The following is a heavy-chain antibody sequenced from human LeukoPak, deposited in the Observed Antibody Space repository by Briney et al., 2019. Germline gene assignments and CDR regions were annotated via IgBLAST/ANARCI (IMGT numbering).Heavy chain of an antibody. V-gene: IGHV3-30*18. D-gene: IGHD2-15*01. CDR1: GFTFSSYG. CDR2: ISYDGSNK. J-gene: IGHJ3*02. Sequence: GGSLRLSCAASGFTFSSYGMHWVRQAPGKGLEWVAVISYDGSNKYYADSMKGRFTISRDNSKNTLYLQMNSLRAEDTAVYYCAKLNVAATSYDAFDIWGQGTMVTVSS. CDR3: AKLNVAATSYDAFDI.